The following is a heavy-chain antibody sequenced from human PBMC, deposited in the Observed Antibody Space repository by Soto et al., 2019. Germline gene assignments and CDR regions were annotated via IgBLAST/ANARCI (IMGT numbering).Heavy chain of an antibody. J-gene: IGHJ6*02. CDR3: ARDKDRPQLGGNYYYILDV. V-gene: IGHV1-46*01. CDR1: GYTFTSYY. CDR2: INPSGGST. D-gene: IGHD3-3*02. Sequence: ASVQVSCKASGYTFTSYYFHWVRQAPGQGLEWVGLINPSGGSTTYARKFQGRVTMTRDTSTSTVYMELSSLRSDDTAVYYCARDKDRPQLGGNYYYILDVWGQGTAVTVSS.